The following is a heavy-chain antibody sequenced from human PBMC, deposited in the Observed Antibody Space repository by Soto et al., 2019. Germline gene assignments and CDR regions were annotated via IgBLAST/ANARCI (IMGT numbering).Heavy chain of an antibody. CDR2: ISPSGTT. Sequence: SETLSLTCGVYDGSFSNNYWTWFRQPPGKGLEWIGEISPSGTTKYIPPLKSRVTISLDTSKMHSSLKVTSVTAADTAVYYCATSLWFGTQPEIWGQGTLVTVS. J-gene: IGHJ4*02. CDR1: DGSFSNNY. CDR3: ATSLWFGTQPEI. D-gene: IGHD3-10*01. V-gene: IGHV4-34*01.